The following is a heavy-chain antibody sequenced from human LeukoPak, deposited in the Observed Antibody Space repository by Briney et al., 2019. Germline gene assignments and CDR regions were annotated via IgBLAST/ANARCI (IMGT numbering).Heavy chain of an antibody. CDR3: AIMHGYYDGSGYWVQ. J-gene: IGHJ1*01. Sequence: GGSLRLPCAASGFTFGSYGMSWVRQAPGKGLEWVSFITPNAGRTSYADSVEGRFTISRDNPRNTLYMQMNSLRDEDTAVYYCAIMHGYYDGSGYWVQWGQGTLVTVSS. V-gene: IGHV3-23*01. CDR2: ITPNAGRT. CDR1: GFTFGSYG. D-gene: IGHD3-22*01.